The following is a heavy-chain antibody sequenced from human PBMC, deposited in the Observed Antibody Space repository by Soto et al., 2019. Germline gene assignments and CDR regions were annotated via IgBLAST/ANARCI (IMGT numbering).Heavy chain of an antibody. CDR1: GGTFGSYP. Sequence: SVKVSCKASGGTFGSYPISWVRQAPRQGLEWMGGIVPIFGTGKYAQVFQDRVSITADESTSTVYMELNSLRSDDTAVYYCAREGFSGAYYGYWGQGTPVTVSS. CDR2: IVPIFGTG. D-gene: IGHD1-26*01. J-gene: IGHJ4*02. V-gene: IGHV1-69*13. CDR3: AREGFSGAYYGY.